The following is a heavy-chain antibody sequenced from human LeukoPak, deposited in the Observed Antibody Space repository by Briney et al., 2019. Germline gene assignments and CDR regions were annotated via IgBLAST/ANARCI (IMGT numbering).Heavy chain of an antibody. Sequence: ASVKVSCKASGGTFSSYAISWVRQAPGQGLEWMGRIIPILGIANYAQKFQGRVTITADKSTSTAYMELSSLRSEDTAVYYCARAQSYDFWSGYYYYMDVWGKGTTVTVSS. V-gene: IGHV1-69*04. CDR1: GGTFSSYA. CDR3: ARAQSYDFWSGYYYYMDV. J-gene: IGHJ6*03. D-gene: IGHD3-3*01. CDR2: IIPILGIA.